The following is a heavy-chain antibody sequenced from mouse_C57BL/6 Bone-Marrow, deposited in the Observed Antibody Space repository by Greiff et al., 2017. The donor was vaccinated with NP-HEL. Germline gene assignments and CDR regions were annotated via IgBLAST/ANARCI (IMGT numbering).Heavy chain of an antibody. V-gene: IGHV1-26*01. J-gene: IGHJ2*01. D-gene: IGHD1-1*01. CDR1: GYTFTDYY. Sequence: EVKLQQSGPELVKPGASVKISCKASGYTFTDYYMNWVKQSHGKSLEWIGDINPNNGGTSYNQKFKGKATLTVDKSSSTAYMELRSLTSEDSAVYYCARKTYGSSLYYFDYWGQGTTLTVSS. CDR3: ARKTYGSSLYYFDY. CDR2: INPNNGGT.